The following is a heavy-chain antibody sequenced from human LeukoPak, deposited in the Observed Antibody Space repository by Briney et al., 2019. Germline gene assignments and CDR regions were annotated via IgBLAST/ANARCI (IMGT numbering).Heavy chain of an antibody. V-gene: IGHV3-30*03. CDR2: ISYGGSNK. CDR1: GFTFSSYG. D-gene: IGHD1-26*01. CDR3: ARELVGATPIDVFDI. J-gene: IGHJ3*02. Sequence: GGSLRLSCAASGFTFSSYGMHWVRQAPGKGLEWVAVISYGGSNKYYADSVKGRFTISRDTAKNTLYLQMDSLGTEDTAVYYCARELVGATPIDVFDIWGQGTVVTVSS.